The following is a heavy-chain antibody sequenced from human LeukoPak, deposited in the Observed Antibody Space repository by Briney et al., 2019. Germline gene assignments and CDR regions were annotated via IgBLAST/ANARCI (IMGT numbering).Heavy chain of an antibody. D-gene: IGHD5-18*01. CDR3: ARDYSYGVL. J-gene: IGHJ4*02. CDR1: GFTFSRYW. CDR2: IKEDGSEK. Sequence: GGSLRLSCTASGFTFSRYWMTWVRQAPGKGLEWVANIKEDGSEKYYVDSVKGRFTISRDNAKSSLYLQMNSLSAEDTALYYCARDYSYGVLWGQGTLVTVS. V-gene: IGHV3-7*04.